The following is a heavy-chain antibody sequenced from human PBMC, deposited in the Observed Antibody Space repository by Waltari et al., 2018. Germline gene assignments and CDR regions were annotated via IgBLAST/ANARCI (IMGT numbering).Heavy chain of an antibody. CDR3: AARRRSSGAGFDP. J-gene: IGHJ5*02. D-gene: IGHD6-6*01. V-gene: IGHV4-34*02. CDR1: GGSFSGYY. CDR2: ITHTGTN. Sequence: QVQLQQWGAGLLKPSETQSLTCAVSGGSFSGYYWTWLRKPPGKGLEWIGHITHTGTNNYNSSLKSRVTMSIDTSKNQFSLTVTSVTAADTAIYYCAARRRSSGAGFDPWGQGTLVTVSS.